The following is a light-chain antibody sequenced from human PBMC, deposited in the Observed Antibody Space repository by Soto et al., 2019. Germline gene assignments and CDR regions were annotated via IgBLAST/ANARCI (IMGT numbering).Light chain of an antibody. J-gene: IGKJ4*01. Sequence: AIQLTQSPSSLSASVGDRVTITCRASQGISSALAWYQQKPGKAPKLLIYDASRLQSGVPSRFSGSGSGTDFTLTISSLQPEDFAAYYCQHVNRYLTFGGGTKVEIK. CDR1: QGISSA. CDR3: QHVNRYLT. CDR2: DAS. V-gene: IGKV1-13*02.